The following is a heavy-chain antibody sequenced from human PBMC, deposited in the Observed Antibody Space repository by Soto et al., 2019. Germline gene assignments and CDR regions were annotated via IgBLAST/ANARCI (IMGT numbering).Heavy chain of an antibody. CDR3: ARDANYDFWSGHNYYYYYGMDV. J-gene: IGHJ6*02. CDR2: ISAYNGNT. V-gene: IGHV1-18*01. D-gene: IGHD3-3*01. Sequence: ASVKVSCKASGYTFTSYAMHWVRQAPGQRLEWMGWISAYNGNTNYAQKLQGRVTMTTDTSTSTAYMELRSLRSDDTAVYYCARDANYDFWSGHNYYYYYGMDVWGQGTTVTVSS. CDR1: GYTFTSYA.